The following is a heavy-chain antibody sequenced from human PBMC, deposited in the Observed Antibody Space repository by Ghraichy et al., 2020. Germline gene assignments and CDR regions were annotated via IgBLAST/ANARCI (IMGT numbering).Heavy chain of an antibody. CDR2: ISGSGGST. Sequence: GGSLRLSCAASGFTFSSYAMSWVRQAPGKGLEWVSAISGSGGSTYYADSVKGRFTISRDNSKNTLYLQMNSLRAEDTAVYYCATLGGVDTAMVGGYWGQGTLVTVSS. J-gene: IGHJ4*02. CDR3: ATLGGVDTAMVGGY. D-gene: IGHD5-18*01. CDR1: GFTFSSYA. V-gene: IGHV3-23*01.